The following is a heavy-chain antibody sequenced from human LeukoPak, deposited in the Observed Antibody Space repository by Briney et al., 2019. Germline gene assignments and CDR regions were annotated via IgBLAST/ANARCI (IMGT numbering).Heavy chain of an antibody. CDR1: GGSISSYY. J-gene: IGHJ3*02. Sequence: SETLSLTCTVSGGSISSYYWSWIRQPAGKGLEWIGRIYTSGSTNYNPSLKSRVTMSVDTSKNQFSLKLSSVTAADTAVYYCASHGWAGAFDIWRQGTMVTVSS. CDR3: ASHGWAGAFDI. CDR2: IYTSGST. V-gene: IGHV4-4*07. D-gene: IGHD6-19*01.